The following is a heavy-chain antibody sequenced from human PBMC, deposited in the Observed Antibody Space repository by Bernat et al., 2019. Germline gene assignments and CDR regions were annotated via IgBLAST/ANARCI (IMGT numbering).Heavy chain of an antibody. Sequence: QVQLVQSGAEVKKPGASVKVSCKVSGYTLTELSMHWVRQAPGKGLEWMGGFDPEDGETIYAQKFQGRVTMTEDTSTDTAYMELSSLRSEDTAVYYCATDISGSYPLSIFFDYWGQGTLVTVSS. J-gene: IGHJ4*02. CDR1: GYTLTELS. CDR2: FDPEDGET. V-gene: IGHV1-24*01. CDR3: ATDISGSYPLSIFFDY. D-gene: IGHD1-26*01.